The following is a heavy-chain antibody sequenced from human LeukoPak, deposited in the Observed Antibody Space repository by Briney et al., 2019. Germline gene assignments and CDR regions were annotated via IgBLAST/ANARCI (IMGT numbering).Heavy chain of an antibody. D-gene: IGHD2-2*02. V-gene: IGHV3-48*01. J-gene: IGHJ3*02. CDR2: ISSGSNTI. Sequence: GGSLRLSCAASRFTFSTYSMNWVRQAPGKGLEWVSYISSGSNTIYYADSVKGRFTISRDNAKNSLYLQMNSLRAEDTAVYYCAKLAPELDIVVVPAAIRGAFDIWGQGTMVTVSS. CDR3: AKLAPELDIVVVPAAIRGAFDI. CDR1: RFTFSTYS.